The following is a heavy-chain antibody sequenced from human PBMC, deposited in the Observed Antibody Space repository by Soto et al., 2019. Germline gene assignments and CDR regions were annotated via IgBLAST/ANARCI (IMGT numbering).Heavy chain of an antibody. V-gene: IGHV3-23*01. J-gene: IGHJ4*02. CDR2: ITGSGGRT. CDR3: AKDRYGDYGGIDY. D-gene: IGHD4-17*01. Sequence: GGSLRLSCAASGFTFSTYAMIWVRQAPGKGLEWVSVITGSGGRTYYADSVKGRFTISRDTSKKTLFLQMNSLRAEDTAVYYCAKDRYGDYGGIDYWGQGTMVTVSS. CDR1: GFTFSTYA.